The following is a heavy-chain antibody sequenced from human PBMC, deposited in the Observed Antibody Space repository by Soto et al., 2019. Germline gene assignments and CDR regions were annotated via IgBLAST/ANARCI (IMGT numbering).Heavy chain of an antibody. CDR1: GFTFSKAW. V-gene: IGHV3-15*07. CDR2: IKSKTDGGTT. CDR3: TTGLRFLEWLPNYYYYYGMDV. D-gene: IGHD3-3*01. Sequence: GSLRLSCAALGFTFSKAWMNPVRQAPRKGPEWGGRIKSKTDGGTTDYAAPVKGRFTISRDDSKNTLYLQMNSLKTEDTAVYYCTTGLRFLEWLPNYYYYYGMDVWGQGTTVTVSS. J-gene: IGHJ6*02.